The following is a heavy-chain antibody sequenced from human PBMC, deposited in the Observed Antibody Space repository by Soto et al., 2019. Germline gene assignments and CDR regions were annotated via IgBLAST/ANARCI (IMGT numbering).Heavy chain of an antibody. J-gene: IGHJ6*02. Sequence: PSETLSLTCTVSGGSISSSGYYWGWIRQPPGKGLEWIGSIYYSGSTYYNPSLKSRVTISVDTSKNQFSLKLSSVTAADTAVHYCASWYSGSYLDYYGMDVWGQGTTVTVSS. CDR2: IYYSGST. V-gene: IGHV4-39*01. CDR1: GGSISSSGYY. D-gene: IGHD1-26*01. CDR3: ASWYSGSYLDYYGMDV.